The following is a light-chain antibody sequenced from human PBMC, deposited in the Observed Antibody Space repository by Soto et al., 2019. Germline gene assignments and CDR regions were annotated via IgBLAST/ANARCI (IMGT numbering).Light chain of an antibody. Sequence: QSALTQPPSASGSPGQSVTISCTGTSSDVGGYNYVSWYQQHPGKAPKLMIYEVSKRPSGVPDHFSGSKSGNTASLTVSGLQAEDEGDYYCSSYAGSNNWVFGGGTKLTVL. J-gene: IGLJ3*02. CDR3: SSYAGSNNWV. CDR1: SSDVGGYNY. CDR2: EVS. V-gene: IGLV2-8*01.